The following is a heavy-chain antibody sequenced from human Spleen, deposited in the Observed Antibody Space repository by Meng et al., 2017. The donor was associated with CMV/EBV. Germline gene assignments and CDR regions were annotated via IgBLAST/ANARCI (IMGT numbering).Heavy chain of an antibody. Sequence: SETLSLTCTVSGYSISSGYYWGWIRQPPGKGLEWIGSMYHSGSTYYNPSLESRVTMSVDTSKNQFSLKLSSVTAADTAVYYCAREYPPENCELKSYYFDYWGQGTLVTVSS. CDR1: GYSISSGYY. J-gene: IGHJ4*02. V-gene: IGHV4-38-2*02. CDR3: AREYPPENCELKSYYFDY. D-gene: IGHD3-10*01. CDR2: MYHSGST.